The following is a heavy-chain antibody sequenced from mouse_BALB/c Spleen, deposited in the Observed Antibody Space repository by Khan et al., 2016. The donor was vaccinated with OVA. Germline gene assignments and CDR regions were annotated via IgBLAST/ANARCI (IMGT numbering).Heavy chain of an antibody. D-gene: IGHD1-1*02. CDR1: GYTFTDYA. V-gene: IGHV1S137*01. CDR3: ARGGKFAY. Sequence: QIQLVQSGAELVRPGVSVKISCKGSGYTFTDYAMHWVKQSHAKSLEWIGVISTYYGDVDYRQKFKGKATMTVARSSSTAYMELARLTSEDSAIDYCARGGKFAYWGQGTLVTVSA. CDR2: ISTYYGDV. J-gene: IGHJ3*01.